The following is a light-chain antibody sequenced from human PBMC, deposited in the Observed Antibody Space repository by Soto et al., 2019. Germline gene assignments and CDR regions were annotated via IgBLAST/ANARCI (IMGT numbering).Light chain of an antibody. V-gene: IGLV7-46*01. Sequence: QAVVTQEPSLTVSPGGTVTLTCGSSTGAVTSGHYPHWFQQKPGQAPRTLIFDTSNKHSWTPARFSGSLLGGKAALTLSGAQPEDEADYYCLLSYSGVRGGVFGGGTKLTVL. CDR3: LLSYSGVRGGV. CDR2: DTS. J-gene: IGLJ2*01. CDR1: TGAVTSGHY.